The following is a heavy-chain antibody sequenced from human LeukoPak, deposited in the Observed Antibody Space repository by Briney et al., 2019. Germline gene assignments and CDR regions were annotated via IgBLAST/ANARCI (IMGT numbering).Heavy chain of an antibody. CDR1: GGTFSSYA. D-gene: IGHD5-12*01. Sequence: SVRVSCKASGGTFSSYAISWVRQAPGQGLEWMGRIIPILGIANYAQKFQGRVTITADKSTSTAYMELSSLRSEDTAVYYCASGYATRGYFDYWGQGTLVTVSS. J-gene: IGHJ4*02. V-gene: IGHV1-69*04. CDR2: IIPILGIA. CDR3: ASGYATRGYFDY.